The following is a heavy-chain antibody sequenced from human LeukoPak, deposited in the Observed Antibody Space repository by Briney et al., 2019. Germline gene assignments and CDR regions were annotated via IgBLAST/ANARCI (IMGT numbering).Heavy chain of an antibody. D-gene: IGHD6-6*01. CDR3: ARVAPSGVAARPDFFGY. J-gene: IGHJ4*02. Sequence: SETLSLTCTVSGGSISSTNYYWGWIRQPPGKGLEWIGSISYSGGTNYNPSLKSRVTISVDTSKNQFSLKLSSVTAADTAVYYCARVAPSGVAARPDFFGYWGQGTLVTVSS. CDR2: ISYSGGT. V-gene: IGHV4-39*07. CDR1: GGSISSTNYY.